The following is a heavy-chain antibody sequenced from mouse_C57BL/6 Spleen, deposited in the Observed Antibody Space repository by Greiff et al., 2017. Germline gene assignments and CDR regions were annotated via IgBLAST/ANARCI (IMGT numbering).Heavy chain of an antibody. V-gene: IGHV1-22*01. D-gene: IGHD2-3*01. CDR2: INPKNGGT. Sequence: EVKLVESGPELVKPGASVKMSCKASGYTFTDYNMHWVKQSHGKSLEWIVSINPKNGGTSYHQKFKGEATLTVNKSSSRAYMELRSLTSEDAAVYYCARIYDGYYGFADWGQGTLVTVSA. CDR3: ARIYDGYYGFAD. CDR1: GYTFTDYN. J-gene: IGHJ3*01.